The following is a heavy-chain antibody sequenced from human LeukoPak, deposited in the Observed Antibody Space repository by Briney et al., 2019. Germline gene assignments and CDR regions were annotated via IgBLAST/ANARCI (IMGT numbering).Heavy chain of an antibody. J-gene: IGHJ3*02. CDR1: GYTFTGYY. V-gene: IGHV1-2*02. D-gene: IGHD1-20*01. CDR2: INPTSGGT. CDR3: ARGNWNESGAFDI. Sequence: GASVKVSCKASGYTFTGYYMHWVRQAPGQGLEWMGWINPTSGGTKYAQKFQGRVTMTRDTSISTAYMELNTLRSDDTAMYYCARGNWNESGAFDIWGQGTMVTVSS.